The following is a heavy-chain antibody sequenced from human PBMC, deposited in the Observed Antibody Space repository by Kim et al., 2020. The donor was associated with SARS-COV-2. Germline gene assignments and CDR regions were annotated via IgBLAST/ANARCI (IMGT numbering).Heavy chain of an antibody. D-gene: IGHD3-10*01. CDR1: GFTFSSYW. CDR3: ARDMGYYYYYGMDV. CDR2: IKQDGSEK. V-gene: IGHV3-7*03. J-gene: IGHJ6*02. Sequence: GGSLRLSCAASGFTFSSYWMSWVRQAPGKGLEWVANIKQDGSEKYVDSVKGRFTISRDNAKNSLYLQMNSLRAEDTAVYYCARDMGYYYYYGMDVWGQGT.